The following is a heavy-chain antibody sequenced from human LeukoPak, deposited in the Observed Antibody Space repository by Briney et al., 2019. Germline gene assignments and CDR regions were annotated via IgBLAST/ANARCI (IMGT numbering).Heavy chain of an antibody. V-gene: IGHV4-59*08. CDR2: IYYSGST. CDR1: GGSISSYY. J-gene: IGHJ3*02. Sequence: SETLSLTCTVSGGSISSYYWSWIRQPPGKGLEWIGYIYYSGSTNYNPSLKSRVTISVDTSKNQFSLKLSSVTAADTAVFYCARHVGGYNNMFGGNDAFDIWGQGTMVTVSS. D-gene: IGHD5-24*01. CDR3: ARHVGGYNNMFGGNDAFDI.